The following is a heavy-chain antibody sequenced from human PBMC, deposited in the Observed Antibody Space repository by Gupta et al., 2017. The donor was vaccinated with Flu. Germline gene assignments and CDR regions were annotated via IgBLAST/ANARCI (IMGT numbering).Heavy chain of an antibody. J-gene: IGHJ3*01. CDR3: TTPPWGVTPGL. D-gene: IGHD2-21*02. V-gene: IGHV3-15*01. CDR2: IKSKHDGGTT. CDR1: GFTFSNAW. Sequence: EVQLVESGGGLVNPGGSLRLSCAASGFTFSNAWMTWVRQAPRKGLEWIGLIKSKHDGGTTDYAAPMKGRFIISRDDSKNTLYLQMNSLXTXDTAIYXCTTPPWGVTPGLWGQGTLVTVS.